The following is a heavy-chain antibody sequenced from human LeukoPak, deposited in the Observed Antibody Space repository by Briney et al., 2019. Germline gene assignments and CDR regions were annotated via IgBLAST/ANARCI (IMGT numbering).Heavy chain of an antibody. D-gene: IGHD2-2*01. CDR2: ISSSSSTI. CDR1: GFTFSGYS. CDR3: ARENFVVVPAASYYYYGMDV. J-gene: IGHJ6*02. V-gene: IGHV3-48*04. Sequence: GGSLRLSCAASGFTFSGYSMNWVRQAPGKGLEWVSYISSSSSTIYYADSAKGRFTISRDNAKNSLYLQMNSLRAEDTAEYYCARENFVVVPAASYYYYGMDVWGQGTTVTVSS.